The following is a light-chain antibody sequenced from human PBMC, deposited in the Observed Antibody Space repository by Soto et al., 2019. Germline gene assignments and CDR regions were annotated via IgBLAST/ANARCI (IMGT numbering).Light chain of an antibody. CDR2: DAS. CDR3: QQGSTSTT. CDR1: QTVSSY. V-gene: IGKV3-11*01. J-gene: IGKJ5*01. Sequence: IVLTQSPATLSLWPGETAILSCRASQTVSSYLSWYQHKPGQAPRLLIYDASKRAPGIPARFSGRGSGTGVSPTYRSLRREDFADYYCQQGSTSTTFGQVKRLEIE.